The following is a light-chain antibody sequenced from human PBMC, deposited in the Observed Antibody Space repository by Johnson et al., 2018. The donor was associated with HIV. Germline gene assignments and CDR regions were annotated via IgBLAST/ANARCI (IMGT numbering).Light chain of an antibody. CDR3: GTWDSSLNASYV. CDR1: SFNIGNNY. Sequence: QSVLTQPPSVSAAPGQKVTISCSGSSFNIGNNYVSWYQQLPGTAPKLLIYDNNKRPSGIPDRFSGSKSGTSATLGITGLQTGDGADYYCGTWDSSLNASYVFGSGTSVTVL. J-gene: IGLJ1*01. CDR2: DNN. V-gene: IGLV1-51*01.